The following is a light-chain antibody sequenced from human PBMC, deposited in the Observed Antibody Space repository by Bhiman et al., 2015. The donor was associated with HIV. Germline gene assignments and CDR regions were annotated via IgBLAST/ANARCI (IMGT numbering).Light chain of an antibody. CDR3: SSYAGSNNPVV. J-gene: IGLJ2*01. CDR1: SSDVGGYNF. V-gene: IGLV2-8*01. CDR2: EVS. Sequence: QSALTQPASVSGSPGQSITISCTGTSSDVGGYNFVSWYQQHPGKAPKLMIYEVSKRPSGVPDRFSGSKSGNTASLTVSGLQAEDEADYYCSSYAGSNNPVVFGGGTELTVL.